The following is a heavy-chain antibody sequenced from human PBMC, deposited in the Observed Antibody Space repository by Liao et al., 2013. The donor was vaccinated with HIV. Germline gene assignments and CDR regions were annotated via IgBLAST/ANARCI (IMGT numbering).Heavy chain of an antibody. CDR3: AREMESYSSGWYDY. J-gene: IGHJ4*02. V-gene: IGHV4-34*01. Sequence: QVQLQQWGAGLLKPSETLSLTCAVYGGSFSDYYWSWIRQSPGKGLEWIGEIDHSGSSNYNPSLKSRVTMSVDTSKNQFSLKLSSVTAADTAFYYCAREMESYSSGWYDYWGQGTLVTVSS. CDR2: IDHSGSS. CDR1: GGSFSDYY. D-gene: IGHD6-19*01.